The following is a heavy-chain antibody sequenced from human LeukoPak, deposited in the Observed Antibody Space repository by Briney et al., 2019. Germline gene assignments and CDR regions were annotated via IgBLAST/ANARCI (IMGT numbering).Heavy chain of an antibody. CDR3: TRDPRHFDS. Sequence: GGSLRLSCAASGFTFSDSHMTWVRQAPGKGVEWVAYISGSGHDINYSDSVKGRFTISRDNAKNSLYLQMSSLRVEDTAVYYCTRDPRHFDSCGQGTLVTVSS. CDR1: GFTFSDSH. CDR2: ISGSGHDI. J-gene: IGHJ5*01. D-gene: IGHD6-6*01. V-gene: IGHV3-11*04.